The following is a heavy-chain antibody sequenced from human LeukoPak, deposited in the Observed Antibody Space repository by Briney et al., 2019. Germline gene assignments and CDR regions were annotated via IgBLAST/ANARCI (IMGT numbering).Heavy chain of an antibody. CDR2: IIPIFGTA. CDR1: GGTFSSCA. D-gene: IGHD2-2*01. CDR3: ARSRGGIVVVPAAIRGYYYGMDV. Sequence: SVKVSCKASGGTFSSCAISWVRQAPGQGLEWMGGIIPIFGTANYAQKFQGRVTITADRSTSTAYMELSSLRSEDTAVYYCARSRGGIVVVPAAIRGYYYGMDVWGKGTTVTVSS. J-gene: IGHJ6*04. V-gene: IGHV1-69*06.